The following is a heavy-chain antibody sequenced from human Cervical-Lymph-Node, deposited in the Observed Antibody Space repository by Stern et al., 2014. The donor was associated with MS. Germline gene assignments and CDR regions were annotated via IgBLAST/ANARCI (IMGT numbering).Heavy chain of an antibody. D-gene: IGHD1-1*01. J-gene: IGHJ6*02. V-gene: IGHV5-51*03. CDR1: GYTFTNNW. CDR3: ARPPPRRKWDDPNYGMDV. Sequence: VQLVQSGAEVKKPGESLKISCKGSGYTFTNNWIAWVRQMPGKGLEWMGIIYPDDSDIRYSPSLQGQVTISADKSTRLAYLQSGSLKAADSAVYYCARPPPRRKWDDPNYGMDVWGQGTTVTVSS. CDR2: IYPDDSDI.